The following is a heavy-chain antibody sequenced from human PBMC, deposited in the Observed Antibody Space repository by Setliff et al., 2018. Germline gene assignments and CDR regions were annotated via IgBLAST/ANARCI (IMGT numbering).Heavy chain of an antibody. CDR1: GFNFGNYA. D-gene: IGHD3-10*01. V-gene: IGHV3-23*01. CDR3: AKRALTSTMVASGGDFDY. J-gene: IGHJ4*02. Sequence: PGESLKISCAASGFNFGNYAMTWVRQAPGKGLHWVSSISGSGGFIYAADTAKGRFTISRDNSKNTVFLQMNSLRVEDTGIYYCAKRALTSTMVASGGDFDYWAQGTLVTVPQ. CDR2: ISGSGGFI.